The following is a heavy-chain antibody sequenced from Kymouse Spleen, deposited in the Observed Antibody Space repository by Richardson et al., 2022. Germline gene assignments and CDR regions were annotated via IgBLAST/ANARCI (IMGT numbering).Heavy chain of an antibody. CDR1: GGSISSSSYY. CDR2: IYYSGST. V-gene: IGHV4-39*01. Sequence: QLQLQESGPGLVKPSETLSLTCTVSGGSISSSSYYWGWIRQPPGKGLEWIGSIYYSGSTYYNPSLKSRVTISVDTSKNQFSLKLSSVTAADTAVYYCARTGTTRRYYFDYWGQGTLVTVSS. J-gene: IGHJ4*02. D-gene: IGHD1-7*01. CDR3: ARTGTTRRYYFDY.